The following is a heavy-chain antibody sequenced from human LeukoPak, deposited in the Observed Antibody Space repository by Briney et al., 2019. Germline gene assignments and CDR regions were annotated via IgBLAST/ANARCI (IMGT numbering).Heavy chain of an antibody. CDR2: VNPSGDST. CDR1: GYTFINYN. D-gene: IGHD2-15*01. Sequence: ASVKVSCKASGYTFINYNIHWVRQAPGQGLEWMGIVNPSGDSTNYAQNFQGRVTMTGDTSTSTVYMELSSLRSEDTAVYYCASATLRCSGGSCYEMDVWGKGTTVTVSS. CDR3: ASATLRCSGGSCYEMDV. V-gene: IGHV1-46*01. J-gene: IGHJ6*04.